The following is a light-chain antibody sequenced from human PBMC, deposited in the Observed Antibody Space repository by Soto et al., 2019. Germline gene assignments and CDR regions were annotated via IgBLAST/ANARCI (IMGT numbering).Light chain of an antibody. V-gene: IGLV7-46*01. CDR1: TGAVTSGHY. CDR3: LLSYSRARPVV. Sequence: QAVVTQEPSLTVSPGGTVTLTCGSSTGAVTSGHYPYWFQQKPGQAPRTLIYDTSNKHSWTPARFSGSLLGGKAALTLTGAQPEDEAEYYCLLSYSRARPVVFGGGTKLTVL. J-gene: IGLJ2*01. CDR2: DTS.